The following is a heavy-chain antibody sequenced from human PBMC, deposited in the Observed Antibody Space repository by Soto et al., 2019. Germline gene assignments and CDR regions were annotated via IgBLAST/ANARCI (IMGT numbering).Heavy chain of an antibody. J-gene: IGHJ6*02. V-gene: IGHV1-18*04. Sequence: ASVKVSCKASGYTFRSYGIDWVRQAPGQGLEWMGWIRGYSGNTNHAQKFQGRVTMTTDIFTSTAYMELRSLRSDDTAVYYCARSSARGSYGPDCNGMDVWGPGTTVTVSS. CDR2: IRGYSGNT. D-gene: IGHD5-18*01. CDR1: GYTFRSYG. CDR3: ARSSARGSYGPDCNGMDV.